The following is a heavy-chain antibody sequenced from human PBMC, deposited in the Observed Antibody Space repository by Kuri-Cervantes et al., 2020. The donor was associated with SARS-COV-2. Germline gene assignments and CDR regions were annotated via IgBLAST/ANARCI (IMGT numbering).Heavy chain of an antibody. CDR1: GYTFSDYY. CDR2: INPNSGGT. V-gene: IGHV1-2*04. CDR3: ARGMVRGIIQYYYYAMDV. D-gene: IGHD3-10*01. Sequence: ASVKVSCKASGYTFSDYYMYWVRQAPGQGLEWMGWINPNSGGTNYAQNFQGWVTMTRDTSISTDYMELSRLRSDDTAVYYCARGMVRGIIQYYYYAMDVWGQGTTVTVSS. J-gene: IGHJ6*02.